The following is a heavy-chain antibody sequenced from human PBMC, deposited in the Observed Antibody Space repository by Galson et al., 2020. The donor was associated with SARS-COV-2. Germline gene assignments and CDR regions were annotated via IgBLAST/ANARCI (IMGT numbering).Heavy chain of an antibody. CDR2: IYSSGSP. Sequence: SETLSLTCSVSGDSIRGSRHYWGWIRQSPGKGLEWIGSIYSSGSPYRNPSLKSRVDISVDTSKNQFSLKLTSVTAADTAVYYCARNFDYFDFWGQGTLVTVSS. J-gene: IGHJ4*02. CDR3: ARNFDYFDF. CDR1: GDSIRGSRHY. V-gene: IGHV4-39*07.